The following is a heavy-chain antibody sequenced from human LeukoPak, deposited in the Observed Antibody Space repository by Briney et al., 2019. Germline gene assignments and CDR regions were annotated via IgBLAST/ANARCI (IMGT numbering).Heavy chain of an antibody. CDR2: IKQDGSEK. D-gene: IGHD2-15*01. CDR1: GFTFSSYW. CDR3: ARAKELGYCSGGSCFTGYYFEY. J-gene: IGHJ4*02. Sequence: GGSLRLSCAASGFTFSSYWMSWVRQAPGKGLEWVANIKQDGSEKYYVDSVKGRFTISRDNAKNSLYLQMNSLRAEDTAVYYCARAKELGYCSGGSCFTGYYFEYWGQGTLVTVSS. V-gene: IGHV3-7*01.